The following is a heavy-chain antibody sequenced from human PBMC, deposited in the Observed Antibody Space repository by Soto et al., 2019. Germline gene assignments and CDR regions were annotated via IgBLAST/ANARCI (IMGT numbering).Heavy chain of an antibody. Sequence: QVQLVESGGGVVQPGRSLRLSCAASGFTFSSYAMHWVRQAPGKGLEWVAVISYDGSNKYYADSVKGRFTISRDNSKNKLYLQMHSLRSEDTAVYYCAREPRRTPVSDAWYYGMEVWGQGTTVTVSS. V-gene: IGHV3-30-3*01. CDR2: ISYDGSNK. D-gene: IGHD4-17*01. CDR1: GFTFSSYA. CDR3: AREPRRTPVSDAWYYGMEV. J-gene: IGHJ6*02.